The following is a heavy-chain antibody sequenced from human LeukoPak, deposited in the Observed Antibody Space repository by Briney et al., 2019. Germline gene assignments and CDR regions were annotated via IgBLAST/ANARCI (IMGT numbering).Heavy chain of an antibody. V-gene: IGHV1-69*04. CDR1: GGTFSSYA. J-gene: IGHJ3*02. D-gene: IGHD2-2*02. Sequence: ASVKVSCKASGGTFSSYAISWVRQAPGQGLEWMGRIIPILGIANYAQKFQGRVTITADKSTSTAYMEPSSLRSEDTAVYYCARERSRVVVPAAINDAFDIWGQGTMVTVSS. CDR3: ARERSRVVVPAAINDAFDI. CDR2: IIPILGIA.